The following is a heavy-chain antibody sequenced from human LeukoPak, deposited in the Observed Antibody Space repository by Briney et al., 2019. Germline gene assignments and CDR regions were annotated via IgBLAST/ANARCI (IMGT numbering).Heavy chain of an antibody. Sequence: GGSLRLSCAAPGFTFSNYGMHWVRQAPGKGLEWVALMSYDGSNKYYADSVKGRFTISRDNSKNTLYLQMDSLRPEDTAVYHCAKWGAGGRTGLDYWGQGTLVTVSS. J-gene: IGHJ4*02. CDR2: MSYDGSNK. CDR3: AKWGAGGRTGLDY. CDR1: GFTFSNYG. D-gene: IGHD2-8*02. V-gene: IGHV3-30*18.